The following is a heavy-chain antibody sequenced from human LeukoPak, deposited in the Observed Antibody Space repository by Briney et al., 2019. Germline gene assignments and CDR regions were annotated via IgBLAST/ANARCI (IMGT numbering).Heavy chain of an antibody. D-gene: IGHD3-10*01. J-gene: IGHJ4*02. V-gene: IGHV1-18*01. CDR1: GYSFSNYG. Sequence: GASVKVSCKTSGYSFSNYGISWVRQAPGQGLEWVGWISADNTNAHYAPKYQDRVTMTTDTSTSTAYLELRSLRSDDTAMYFCARDQKGTLWFGESTSYLDYWGQGTLLTVSS. CDR3: ARDQKGTLWFGESTSYLDY. CDR2: ISADNTNA.